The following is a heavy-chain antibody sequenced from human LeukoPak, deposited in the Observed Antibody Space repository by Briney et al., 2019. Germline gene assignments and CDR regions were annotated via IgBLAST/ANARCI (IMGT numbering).Heavy chain of an antibody. Sequence: GGSLRLSCAAPVFTFSTYYMNWVRQAPGKGLEWVSFITGSSSYIYYTDSVKGRFTISRDNAKNSLFLQMNSLRDEDTAVYYCASGFSSSPYFDYGGQGTLVTVSS. D-gene: IGHD6-6*01. CDR3: ASGFSSSPYFDY. J-gene: IGHJ4*02. V-gene: IGHV3-21*01. CDR2: ITGSSSYI. CDR1: VFTFSTYY.